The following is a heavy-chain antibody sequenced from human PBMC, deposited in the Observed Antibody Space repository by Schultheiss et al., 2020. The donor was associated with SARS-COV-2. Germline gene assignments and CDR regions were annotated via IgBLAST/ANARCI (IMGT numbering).Heavy chain of an antibody. Sequence: GGSLTLSCAASRFTFSSYGMHWVRQAPGKGLEWVAVISYDGSNKYYADSVKGRFTISRDNSKNTLFLQMDSLRAEDTAVYYCATRNVSGNTAGDNPYYHYYGLDVWGQGTTVTVSS. D-gene: IGHD3-10*01. CDR1: RFTFSSYG. CDR3: ATRNVSGNTAGDNPYYHYYGLDV. CDR2: ISYDGSNK. J-gene: IGHJ6*02. V-gene: IGHV3-30*03.